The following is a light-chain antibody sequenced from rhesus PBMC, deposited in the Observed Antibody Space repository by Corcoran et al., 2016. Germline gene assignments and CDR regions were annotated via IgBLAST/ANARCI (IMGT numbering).Light chain of an antibody. J-gene: IGKJ4*01. V-gene: IGKV3-42*03. CDR3: QQYTNWPLT. CDR2: GAS. Sequence: EIVMTQSPATLSLSPGERATLSCRASQSVSSNLAWYLQKPGQAPSLLIYGASNRATGIPDRFSGRGSGTDFTLNVSSLEPEDFAVDFCQQYTNWPLTFGGGTKVEIK. CDR1: QSVSSN.